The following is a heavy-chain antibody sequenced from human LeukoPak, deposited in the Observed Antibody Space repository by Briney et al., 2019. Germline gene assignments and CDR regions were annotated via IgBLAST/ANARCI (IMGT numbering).Heavy chain of an antibody. CDR2: IYHSGST. Sequence: SETLSLTCAVSGGSISSGGYSWSWIRQPPGKGLEWIGYIYHSGSTYYNPSLKSRVTISVDRSKNQFSLKLSSVTAADTAAYYCARVLGGYFDYWGQGTLVTVSS. CDR1: GGSISSGGYS. D-gene: IGHD3-16*01. CDR3: ARVLGGYFDY. J-gene: IGHJ4*02. V-gene: IGHV4-30-2*01.